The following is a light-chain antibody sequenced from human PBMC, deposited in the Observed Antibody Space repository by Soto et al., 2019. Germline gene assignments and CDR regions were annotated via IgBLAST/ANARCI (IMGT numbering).Light chain of an antibody. V-gene: IGKV3-15*01. J-gene: IGKJ1*01. CDR1: QSVYTN. Sequence: EIVMTQSPPTLSVSPGERAIFSCRASQSVYTNLAWYQQKPGRAPRLLIYGASTRATGIPARFSGSGSGTQFTLTISSLQSEDFAVYYCQQYNDWPRTFGQGTKVEIK. CDR3: QQYNDWPRT. CDR2: GAS.